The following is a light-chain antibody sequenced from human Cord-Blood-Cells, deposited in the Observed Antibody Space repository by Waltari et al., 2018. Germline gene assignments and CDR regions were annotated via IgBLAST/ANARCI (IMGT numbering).Light chain of an antibody. Sequence: EIVMTQSPPPLSVSPGERATLSCRASQSVSSNLAWYQQKPGQDPRLPIYGASTRATGIPARFSGSGSGTEFTLTISSLQSEDFAVYYCQQYNNWPYTFGQGTKLEIK. J-gene: IGKJ2*01. V-gene: IGKV3-15*01. CDR3: QQYNNWPYT. CDR2: GAS. CDR1: QSVSSN.